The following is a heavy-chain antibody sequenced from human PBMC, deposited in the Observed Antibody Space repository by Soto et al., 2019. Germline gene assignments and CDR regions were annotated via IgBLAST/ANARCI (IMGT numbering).Heavy chain of an antibody. V-gene: IGHV3-23*01. J-gene: IGHJ4*01. CDR3: AKSHSSGWWYYFDY. D-gene: IGHD6-19*01. CDR1: GFTFSSYA. Sequence: GSLILSCVASGFTFSSYAMSWVRQAPGKGLEWVSAISGSGGSTYYADSVKVRFTISRDNSKNTLSLQMNSLRAEDTAVYYCAKSHSSGWWYYFDYWGQGTLVTVSS. CDR2: ISGSGGST.